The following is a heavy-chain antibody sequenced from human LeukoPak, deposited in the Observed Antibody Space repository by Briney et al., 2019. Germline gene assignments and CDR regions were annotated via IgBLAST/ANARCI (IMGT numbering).Heavy chain of an antibody. J-gene: IGHJ4*02. Sequence: GGSLRLSCAASGFTSSSYNMHWVRQAPGKGLEWVSSISLRSSYIYYADSVKGRFTISRDNARSSLYLQMNSLRADDTAVYYCARDYDGTNTISDYWGQGTLVTVSS. CDR2: ISLRSSYI. CDR1: GFTSSSYN. V-gene: IGHV3-21*06. CDR3: ARDYDGTNTISDY. D-gene: IGHD1-7*01.